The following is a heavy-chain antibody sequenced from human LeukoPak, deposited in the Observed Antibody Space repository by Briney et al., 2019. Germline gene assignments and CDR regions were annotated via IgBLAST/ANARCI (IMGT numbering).Heavy chain of an antibody. D-gene: IGHD3-10*01. CDR1: GYTFTSYA. CDR3: ARPTYYYGSGSHNLFDY. CDR2: INTNTGNP. V-gene: IGHV7-4-1*02. J-gene: IGHJ4*02. Sequence: ASVKVSCKASGYTFTSYAMNWVRQAPGQGLEWMGWINTNTGNPTYAQGFTGRFVFSLDTSVSTAYLQISSLKAEDTAVYYCARPTYYYGSGSHNLFDYWGQGTLVTVFS.